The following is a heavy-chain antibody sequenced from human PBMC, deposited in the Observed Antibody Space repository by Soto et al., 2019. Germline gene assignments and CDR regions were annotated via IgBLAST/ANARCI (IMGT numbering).Heavy chain of an antibody. Sequence: QVPLVQSGAEVKKPGSSVKVSCKASGGTFSSYAISWVRQAPGQGLEWMGGIIPIFGTANYAQKFQGRVTITADESTSTAYMELSSLRSEDTAVYYCARPGHGAAGNYYYYGMDVWGQGTTVTVSS. CDR2: IIPIFGTA. D-gene: IGHD6-13*01. J-gene: IGHJ6*02. CDR3: ARPGHGAAGNYYYYGMDV. CDR1: GGTFSSYA. V-gene: IGHV1-69*01.